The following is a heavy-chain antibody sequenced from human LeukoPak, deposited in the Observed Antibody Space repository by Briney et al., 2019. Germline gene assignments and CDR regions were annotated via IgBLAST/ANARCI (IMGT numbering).Heavy chain of an antibody. CDR1: GFTFSSYW. D-gene: IGHD1-26*01. Sequence: GGSLRLSCAASGFTFSSYWMSWVRQAPGKGLEWVSYISSSSSTIYYADSVKGRFTISRDNAKNSLYLQMNSLRAEDTAVYYCARVGAIVGATDAFDIWGQGTMVTVSS. CDR2: ISSSSSTI. CDR3: ARVGAIVGATDAFDI. J-gene: IGHJ3*02. V-gene: IGHV3-48*01.